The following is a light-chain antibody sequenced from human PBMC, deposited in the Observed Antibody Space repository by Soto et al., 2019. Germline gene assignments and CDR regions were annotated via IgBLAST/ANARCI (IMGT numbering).Light chain of an antibody. Sequence: QSVLTQPPSVSGAPGQRVTISCTGSSSNIGAGYDVHWYQQLPGTAPKLLIYGNSNRPSGVPDRFSGSKSGTSASLAITGLQAEDEADYCCHSYDSSLSGYVVGTGNKVTVL. CDR2: GNS. CDR3: HSYDSSLSGYV. V-gene: IGLV1-40*01. J-gene: IGLJ1*01. CDR1: SSNIGAGYD.